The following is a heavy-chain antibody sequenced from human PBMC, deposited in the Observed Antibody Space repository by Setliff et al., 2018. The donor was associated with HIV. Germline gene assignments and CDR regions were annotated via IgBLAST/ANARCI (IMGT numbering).Heavy chain of an antibody. CDR1: GFTFDDYA. Sequence: PGGSLRLSCAASGFTFDDYAMHWVRQVPGKGLEWVSFISWDGTTTFYADSVKGRFTISRDNSEHSLYLQMNSLRAEDSALYYCAKASTKRAVGSVAGYFDYWGQGALVTVS. J-gene: IGHJ4*02. CDR2: ISWDGTTT. D-gene: IGHD1-26*01. V-gene: IGHV3-43D*03. CDR3: AKASTKRAVGSVAGYFDY.